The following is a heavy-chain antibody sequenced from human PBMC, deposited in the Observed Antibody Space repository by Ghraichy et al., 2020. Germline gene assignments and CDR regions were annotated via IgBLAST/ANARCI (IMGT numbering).Heavy chain of an antibody. J-gene: IGHJ4*02. D-gene: IGHD3-9*01. CDR1: GFTFSSYW. CDR3: AREEVLRYFDALDY. CDR2: IKQDGSEK. Sequence: LSLTCAASGFTFSSYWMSWVRQAPGKGLEWVANIKQDGSEKYYVDSVKGRFTISRDNAKNSLYLQMNSLRAEDTAVYYCAREEVLRYFDALDYWGQGTLVTVSS. V-gene: IGHV3-7*03.